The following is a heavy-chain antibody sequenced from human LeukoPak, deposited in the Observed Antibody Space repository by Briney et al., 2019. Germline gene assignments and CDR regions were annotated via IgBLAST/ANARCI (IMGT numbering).Heavy chain of an antibody. J-gene: IGHJ6*02. Sequence: SETLSLTCTVFGDSIISSSHYWGWIRQPPGKGLEWIGSIYYSGSTHFNPSLQSRVTMSVDASKNQFSLKLSSVTAADTAGYYCARHWTGYYYYRMDVWGQGTTVTVSS. CDR1: GDSIISSSHY. CDR2: IYYSGST. CDR3: ARHWTGYYYYRMDV. V-gene: IGHV4-39*01. D-gene: IGHD3/OR15-3a*01.